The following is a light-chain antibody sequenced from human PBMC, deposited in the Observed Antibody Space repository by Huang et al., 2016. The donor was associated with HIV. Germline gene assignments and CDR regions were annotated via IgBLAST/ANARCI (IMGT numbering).Light chain of an antibody. CDR1: QGIQNY. CDR3: QQYYTHTYT. V-gene: IGKV1-16*01. J-gene: IGKJ4*02. Sequence: DIQMTQSPSSLSASVGDRVTITCRASQGIQNYVAWIQQKPGKAPRSQVQRVSALHSGVPSRCSGAGAGLHFTLTINKLEPEDFAFYYCQQYYTHTYTFGEATKVEI. CDR2: RVS.